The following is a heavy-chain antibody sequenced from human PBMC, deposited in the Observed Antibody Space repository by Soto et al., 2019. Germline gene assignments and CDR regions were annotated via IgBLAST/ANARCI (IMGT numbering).Heavy chain of an antibody. D-gene: IGHD2-15*01. Sequence: PGGSLRLSCAASGFTFSNAWMSWVRQAPGKGLEWVGRIKSKTDGGTTDYAAPVKGRFTISGDDSKNTLYLQMNSLKTEDTALYFCSTARVAPGGYYYNYGMDGLGQGTTVTVSS. J-gene: IGHJ6*02. CDR2: IKSKTDGGTT. V-gene: IGHV3-15*01. CDR3: STARVAPGGYYYNYGMDG. CDR1: GFTFSNAW.